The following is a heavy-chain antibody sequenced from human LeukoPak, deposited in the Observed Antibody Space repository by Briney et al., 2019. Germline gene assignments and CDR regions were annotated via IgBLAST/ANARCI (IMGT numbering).Heavy chain of an antibody. CDR2: IRSKAYGGTT. CDR1: GFTFGDYA. V-gene: IGHV3-49*04. J-gene: IGHJ4*02. D-gene: IGHD5-12*01. CDR3: TRDPNSGYPGGY. Sequence: QPGRSLRLSCTASGFTFGDYAMSWVRQAPGKGLEWVGFIRSKAYGGTTEYAASVKGRFTISRDDSKSIAYLQMNSLKTEDTAVYYCTRDPNSGYPGGYWGQGTLVTVSS.